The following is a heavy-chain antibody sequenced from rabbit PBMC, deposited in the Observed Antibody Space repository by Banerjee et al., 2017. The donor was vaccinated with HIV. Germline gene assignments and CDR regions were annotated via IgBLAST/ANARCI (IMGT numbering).Heavy chain of an antibody. Sequence: SWVRQVPGKGLEWIGYIDPVFGVTYYATWVNGRFTISRDNARNTLFLQLNSLTAADTATYFCVREVAARFSLWGQGTLVTVS. V-gene: IGHV1S7*01. CDR3: VREVAARFSL. D-gene: IGHD4-1*01. J-gene: IGHJ4*01. CDR2: IDPVFGVT.